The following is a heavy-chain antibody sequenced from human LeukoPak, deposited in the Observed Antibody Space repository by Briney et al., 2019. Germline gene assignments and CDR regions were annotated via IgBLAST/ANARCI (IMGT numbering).Heavy chain of an antibody. CDR3: ARQKPGIAAAGSGGWFDP. CDR1: GYTFTGYY. CDR2: INPNSGGT. D-gene: IGHD6-13*01. J-gene: IGHJ5*02. Sequence: ASVKVSCKASGYTFTGYYMHWVRQAPGQGLEWKGWINPNSGGTNYAQKFQGRVTMTRDTSISTAYMELSRLRSDDTAVYYCARQKPGIAAAGSGGWFDPWGQGTLVTVSS. V-gene: IGHV1-2*02.